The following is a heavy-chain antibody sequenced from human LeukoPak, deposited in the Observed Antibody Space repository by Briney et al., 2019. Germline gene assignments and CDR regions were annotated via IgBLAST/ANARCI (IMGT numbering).Heavy chain of an antibody. J-gene: IGHJ6*03. D-gene: IGHD6-6*01. CDR3: ARKQLVNYYYYYMDV. V-gene: IGHV3-74*01. CDR2: IKTDGSST. Sequence: GGSLRLSCAASGFTFSSYWMHWVRQVPGKGLMWVSRIKTDGSSTSYADSVKGRFTISRDNAKNSLYLQMNSLRAEDTAVYYCARKQLVNYYYYYMDVWGKGTTVTVSS. CDR1: GFTFSSYW.